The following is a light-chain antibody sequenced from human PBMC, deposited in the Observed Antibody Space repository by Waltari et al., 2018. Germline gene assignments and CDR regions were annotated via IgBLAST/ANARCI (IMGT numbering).Light chain of an antibody. CDR3: ATWDDSLGGAI. V-gene: IGLV1-47*01. CDR2: RNE. Sequence: QSVLIQPPSVSGTPGQRGTISCTGSSSKPGSNYVSWYEHLPGTAPNLLIYRNETRPSGLPDRFSGSKSGTSASLAISGLRSEDEADFYCATWDDSLGGAIFGPGTKVTVL. CDR1: SSKPGSNY. J-gene: IGLJ1*01.